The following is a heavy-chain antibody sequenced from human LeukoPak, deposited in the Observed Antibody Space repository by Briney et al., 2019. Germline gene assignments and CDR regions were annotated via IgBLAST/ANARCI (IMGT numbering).Heavy chain of an antibody. CDR2: INAYDGDT. CDR1: GYTFTNYG. CDR3: ARWGLVAPGTYYYYYMDV. D-gene: IGHD2-2*01. Sequence: ASVKVSCKASGYTFTNYGVSWVRQAPGQGLEWMGWINAYDGDTHYAQNLQGRLTMTTDTSTSMAFMELRSLRPDDTAVYFCARWGLVAPGTYYYYYMDVWGRGTTVTVSS. J-gene: IGHJ6*03. V-gene: IGHV1-18*01.